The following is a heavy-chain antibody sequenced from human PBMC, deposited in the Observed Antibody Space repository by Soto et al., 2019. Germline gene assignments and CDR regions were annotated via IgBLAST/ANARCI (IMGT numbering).Heavy chain of an antibody. V-gene: IGHV3-21*01. D-gene: IGHD3-22*01. CDR2: ISSSNSYI. Sequence: GGSLRLSCAASGFTFSRYSMNWVRQAPGKGLEWVSSISSSNSYIYYADSVKGRFTISRDSAENSLYLQMNSLRAEDTAVYYCARDRYYYDSSGYPTAMDVWGRGTTVTVSS. CDR1: GFTFSRYS. CDR3: ARDRYYYDSSGYPTAMDV. J-gene: IGHJ6*02.